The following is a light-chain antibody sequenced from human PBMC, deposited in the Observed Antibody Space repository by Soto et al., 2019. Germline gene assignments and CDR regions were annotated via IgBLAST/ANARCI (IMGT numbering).Light chain of an antibody. V-gene: IGKV3-20*01. CDR1: QTLSSSS. CDR2: GAS. Sequence: EIVLTQSPGTLSLSPGESGTLSCRAGQTLSSSSLAWYQQKPGQAPRLLIYGASNRASGIPDRFSGGGPGTDFTLTISRLEPEDFAVYYCHQYGSSPLTFVGGTKVEI. J-gene: IGKJ4*01. CDR3: HQYGSSPLT.